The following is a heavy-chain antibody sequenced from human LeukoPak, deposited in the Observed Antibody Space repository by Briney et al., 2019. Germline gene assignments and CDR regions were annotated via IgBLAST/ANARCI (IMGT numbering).Heavy chain of an antibody. Sequence: SVEVSCKASGGTFTSYAISWARQAPGQGLEWMGGIIPIFGTANYAQKFQGRVTITTDESTSTAYMELSSLGSEDTAVYYCATYCSGGSCYDFDYWGQGTLVTVSS. CDR3: ATYCSGGSCYDFDY. D-gene: IGHD2-15*01. V-gene: IGHV1-69*05. CDR1: GGTFTSYA. J-gene: IGHJ4*02. CDR2: IIPIFGTA.